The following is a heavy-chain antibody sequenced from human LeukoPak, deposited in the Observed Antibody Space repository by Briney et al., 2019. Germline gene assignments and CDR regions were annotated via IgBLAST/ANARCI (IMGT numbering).Heavy chain of an antibody. Sequence: GGSLRLSCAASGFTFSSYAMHWVRQAPGKGLEWVAVISYDGSNEYYADSVKGRFTISRDNSKDTLYLQMNSLRAEDTAVYYCAGFFNAHDYWGQGTLVTVSS. CDR1: GFTFSSYA. CDR3: AGFFNAHDY. V-gene: IGHV3-30-3*01. J-gene: IGHJ4*02. CDR2: ISYDGSNE.